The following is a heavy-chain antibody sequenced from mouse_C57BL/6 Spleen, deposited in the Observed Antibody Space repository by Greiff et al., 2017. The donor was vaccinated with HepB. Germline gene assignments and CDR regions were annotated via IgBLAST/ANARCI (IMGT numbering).Heavy chain of an antibody. CDR2: IHPNSGST. D-gene: IGHD2-4*01. V-gene: IGHV1-64*01. CDR3: ARSHYDYDGPPFAY. CDR1: GYTFTSYW. Sequence: VQLQQPGAELVKPGASVKLSCEASGYTFTSYWMHWVKQRPGQGLEWIGMIHPNSGSTNYNEKFKSKATLTVDKSSSTAYMQLSSLTSEDSAVYYCARSHYDYDGPPFAYWGQGTLVTVSA. J-gene: IGHJ3*01.